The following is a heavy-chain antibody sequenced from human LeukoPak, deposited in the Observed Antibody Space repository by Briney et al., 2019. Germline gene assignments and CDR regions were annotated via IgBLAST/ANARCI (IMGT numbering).Heavy chain of an antibody. V-gene: IGHV3-23*01. D-gene: IGHD2-2*01. CDR3: AKGGNVVVVNFMDV. J-gene: IGHJ6*03. CDR2: ITGSGGST. CDR1: GFTFSSYA. Sequence: GGSLRLSCVASGFTFSSYAMTWVRQAPGKGLEWVSAITGSGGSTYYADSVQGRFTISRDNSKNMLYLQMTSLRAEDTAVYYCAKGGNVVVVNFMDVWGKGTTVTVSS.